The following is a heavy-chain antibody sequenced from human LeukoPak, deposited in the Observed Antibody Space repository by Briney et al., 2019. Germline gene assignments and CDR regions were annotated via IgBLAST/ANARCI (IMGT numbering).Heavy chain of an antibody. Sequence: ASVKVSCKASGYTFTAYYIHWVRQAPGQGFEWMGWINPNSGGTNYAQKFQGRVTMTRDTSISTAYMELSRLRSDDTAVYYCARDGNWGSLRGAFDIWGQGTIVTVSS. CDR3: ARDGNWGSLRGAFDI. CDR1: GYTFTAYY. D-gene: IGHD7-27*01. J-gene: IGHJ3*02. V-gene: IGHV1-2*02. CDR2: INPNSGGT.